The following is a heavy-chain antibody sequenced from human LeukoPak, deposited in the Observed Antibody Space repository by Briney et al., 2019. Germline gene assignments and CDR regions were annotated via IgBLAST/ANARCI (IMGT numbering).Heavy chain of an antibody. CDR3: TTNLQNRGVYSHFDY. CDR2: INEDGTLK. CDR1: GFTVSNNY. Sequence: GGSLRLSCTASGFTVSNNYMSWVRQAPGKGLEWVANINEDGTLKFYVESVRGRFVISRDNVESSLSLEMNSLRTEDTAIYYCTTNLQNRGVYSHFDYWGQGTLITVSS. V-gene: IGHV3-7*03. D-gene: IGHD2-15*01. J-gene: IGHJ4*02.